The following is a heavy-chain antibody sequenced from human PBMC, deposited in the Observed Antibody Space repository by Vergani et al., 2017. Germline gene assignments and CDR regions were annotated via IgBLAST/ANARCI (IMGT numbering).Heavy chain of an antibody. CDR1: GFTFSNAW. V-gene: IGHV3-15*01. CDR2: IKSKTDGGTT. CDR3: ASAIVLMVYAQSTVDY. D-gene: IGHD2-8*01. Sequence: EVQLVESGGGLVKPGGSLRLSCAASGFTFSNAWMSWVRQAPGKGLEWVGRIKSKTDGGTTDYAAPVKGRFTISRDDSKNTLYLQMNSLRAEDTAVYYCASAIVLMVYAQSTVDYWGQGTLVTVSS. J-gene: IGHJ4*02.